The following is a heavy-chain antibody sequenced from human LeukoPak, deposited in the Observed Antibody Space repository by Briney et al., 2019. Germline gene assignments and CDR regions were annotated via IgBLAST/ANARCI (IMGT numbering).Heavy chain of an antibody. CDR2: ISGSGDNT. J-gene: IGHJ4*02. Sequence: PGGSLRLSCAASGFTFSNYAMSWVRQAPGKGLEWVSGISGSGDNTYYADSVKGRFTISRDNSKNTLYVQVSSLGTEDTAAYYCAKGSYYDSSGSFYFDYWGQGTLVTVSS. CDR3: AKGSYYDSSGSFYFDY. CDR1: GFTFSNYA. D-gene: IGHD3-22*01. V-gene: IGHV3-23*01.